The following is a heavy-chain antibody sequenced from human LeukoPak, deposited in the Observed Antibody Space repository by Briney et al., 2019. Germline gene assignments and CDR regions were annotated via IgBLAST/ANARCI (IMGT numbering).Heavy chain of an antibody. Sequence: PGGSLRLSCAASGFTFSGYWMHWVRQAPGKGLEWVSYISSSGSTIYYADSVKGRFTISRDNAKNSLYLQMNSLRAEGTAVYYCAELGITMIGGVWGKGTTVTISS. D-gene: IGHD3-10*02. CDR2: ISSSGSTI. CDR1: GFTFSGYW. CDR3: AELGITMIGGV. J-gene: IGHJ6*04. V-gene: IGHV3-48*04.